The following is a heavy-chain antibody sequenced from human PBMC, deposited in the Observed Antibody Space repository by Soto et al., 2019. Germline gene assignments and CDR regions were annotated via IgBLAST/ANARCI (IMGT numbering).Heavy chain of an antibody. CDR3: ARGGITAVRNYCFDH. CDR1: VDSISPNEW. Sequence: QVQLQESGPGLVKPAGTLSLNCKVSVDSISPNEWWSWVRHPPGKGLRGIAAFHHTGPTNYNPSLQSCVTITVVKSKNQISLRLSTVTAADTAVYYCARGGITAVRNYCFDHWGQGTMVNFS. CDR2: FHHTGPT. V-gene: IGHV4-4*02. D-gene: IGHD1-20*01. J-gene: IGHJ4*02.